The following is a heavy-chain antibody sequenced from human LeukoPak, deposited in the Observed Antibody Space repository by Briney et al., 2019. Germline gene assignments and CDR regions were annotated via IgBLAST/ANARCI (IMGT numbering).Heavy chain of an antibody. J-gene: IGHJ4*02. Sequence: GGSLRLSCTVSGFTFSGYEMNWVRQAPGKGLEWVSYISSSGSTIFYADSVKGRFTISRDNAKNSLYLQMNSLRAEDTAVYYCARRGIQLWPHDDYWGQGTLVTVSS. V-gene: IGHV3-48*03. CDR1: GFTFSGYE. CDR3: ARRGIQLWPHDDY. CDR2: ISSSGSTI. D-gene: IGHD5-18*01.